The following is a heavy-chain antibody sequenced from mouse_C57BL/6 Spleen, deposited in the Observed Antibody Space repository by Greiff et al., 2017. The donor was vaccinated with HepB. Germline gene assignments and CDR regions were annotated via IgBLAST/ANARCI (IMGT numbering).Heavy chain of an antibody. Sequence: VQLQQSGPELVKPGASVKISCKASGYTFTDYYINWVKQRPGQGLEWIGWIYPGSGNTKYNEKFKGKATLTVDTSSSTAYMQLNSLTSEDSAVYICTRREYYYGSSYYAMDYWGQGTSVTVSS. CDR2: IYPGSGNT. CDR3: TRREYYYGSSYYAMDY. D-gene: IGHD1-1*01. CDR1: GYTFTDYY. J-gene: IGHJ4*01. V-gene: IGHV1-84*01.